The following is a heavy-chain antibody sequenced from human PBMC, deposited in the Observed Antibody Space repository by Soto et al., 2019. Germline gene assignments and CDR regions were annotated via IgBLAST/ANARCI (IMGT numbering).Heavy chain of an antibody. Sequence: PGESLKISCKGSGYSFTSYWIGWVRQMPGKGLEWMGIIYPGDSDTRYSPSFQGQVTISVDKSISTAYLQWSSLKASDTAMYYCARHRMTLGYYYYYYMDVWGKGTTVTVSS. V-gene: IGHV5-51*01. J-gene: IGHJ6*03. CDR3: ARHRMTLGYYYYYYMDV. D-gene: IGHD7-27*01. CDR1: GYSFTSYW. CDR2: IYPGDSDT.